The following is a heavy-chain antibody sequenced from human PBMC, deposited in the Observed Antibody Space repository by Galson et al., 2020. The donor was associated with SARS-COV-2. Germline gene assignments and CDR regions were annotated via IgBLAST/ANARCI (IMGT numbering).Heavy chain of an antibody. J-gene: IGHJ4*02. CDR2: IWYDGTKK. V-gene: IGHV3-33*01. CDR1: GFTFSSSG. CDR3: ARDPRNFGSGYYFDY. D-gene: IGHD3-10*01. Sequence: LSLTCAASGFTFSSSGMHWVRQAPGKGLEWVAVIWYDGTKKYYADSVKGRFTISRDNSNNTLYLQMNSLRADDTAVYYCARDPRNFGSGYYFDYWGQGALVTVSS.